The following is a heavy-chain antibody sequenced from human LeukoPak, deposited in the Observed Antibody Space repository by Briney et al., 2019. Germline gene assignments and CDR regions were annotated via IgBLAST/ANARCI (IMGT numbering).Heavy chain of an antibody. V-gene: IGHV1-2*02. J-gene: IGHJ5*02. Sequence: GASVKVSCKASGYTFADYYMHWVRQAPGQGLEWMGWINPNSGGTNYAQKFQGRVTMTRDTSISTAYMELSRLRSDDTAVYYCAREYYYGSGQTNWFDPWGQGTLVTVSS. D-gene: IGHD3-10*01. CDR2: INPNSGGT. CDR1: GYTFADYY. CDR3: AREYYYGSGQTNWFDP.